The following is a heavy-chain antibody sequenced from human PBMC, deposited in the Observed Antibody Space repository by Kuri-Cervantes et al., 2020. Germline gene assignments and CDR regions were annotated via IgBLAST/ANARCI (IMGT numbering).Heavy chain of an antibody. CDR2: MNPNSGNT. V-gene: IGHV1-8*02. J-gene: IGHJ6*02. D-gene: IGHD3-10*01. CDR3: ARMRTMVRLRREHYYYGMDV. CDR1: GYTFTSYY. Sequence: ASVKVSCKASGYTFTSYYMHWVRQATGQGLEWMGWMNPNSGNTGYAQKFQGRVTMTRNTSISTAYMELSSLRSEDTAVYYCARMRTMVRLRREHYYYGMDVWGQGTTVTVSS.